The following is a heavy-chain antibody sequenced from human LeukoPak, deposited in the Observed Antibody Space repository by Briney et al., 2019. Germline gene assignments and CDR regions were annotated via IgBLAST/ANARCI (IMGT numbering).Heavy chain of an antibody. J-gene: IGHJ5*02. CDR1: GYTFTSYG. CDR2: ISAYNGNT. V-gene: IGHV1-18*01. D-gene: IGHD4-17*01. CDR3: ARWGYYGASGWFDP. Sequence: ASVKVSCKASGYTFTSYGISWVRRAPGQGLAWMGWISAYNGNTNYAQKLQGRVTMTTDTSTSTAYMELRSLRSDDTAVYYCARWGYYGASGWFDPWGQGTLVTVSS.